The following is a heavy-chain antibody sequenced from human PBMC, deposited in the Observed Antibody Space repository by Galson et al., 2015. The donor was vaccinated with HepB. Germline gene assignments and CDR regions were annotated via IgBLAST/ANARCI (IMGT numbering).Heavy chain of an antibody. CDR1: GYTFTSYG. J-gene: IGHJ6*02. D-gene: IGHD3-22*01. V-gene: IGHV1-18*01. CDR2: ISAYNGNT. Sequence: VKVSCKASGYTFTSYGISWVRQAPGQGLEWMGWISAYNGNTNYAQKLQGRVTMTTDTSTSTVYMELRSLRSDDTAVYYCARDYDSRGYYLYYYYGMEVWGQGTTVTVSS. CDR3: ARDYDSRGYYLYYYYGMEV.